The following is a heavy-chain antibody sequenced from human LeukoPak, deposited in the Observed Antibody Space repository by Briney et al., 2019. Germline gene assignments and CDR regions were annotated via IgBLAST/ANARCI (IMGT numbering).Heavy chain of an antibody. Sequence: GGSLRLSCTASGFSFSGHWMHWARQLPGKGLVWVSRISPTGSTTSYADSVKGRFTISRDNSKNTLYLQMNSLRAEDTAVYYCAREVAVAGYYFDYWGQGTLVTVSS. D-gene: IGHD6-19*01. V-gene: IGHV3-74*01. CDR1: GFSFSGHW. CDR2: ISPTGSTT. J-gene: IGHJ4*02. CDR3: AREVAVAGYYFDY.